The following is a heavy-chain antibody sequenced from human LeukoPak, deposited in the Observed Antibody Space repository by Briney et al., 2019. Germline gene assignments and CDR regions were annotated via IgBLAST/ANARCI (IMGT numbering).Heavy chain of an antibody. V-gene: IGHV4-59*01. Sequence: SETLSLTCTVSGGSISSYYLSWIRQPPGKGLEWIGHIYYSGSTNYNPYLKSRVTISVDTSKNQFSLKLSSVTAADTAVYYCARDPSLTWDGSFDYWGQGTLVTVSS. CDR3: ARDPSLTWDGSFDY. J-gene: IGHJ4*02. CDR1: GGSISSYY. D-gene: IGHD7-27*01. CDR2: IYYSGST.